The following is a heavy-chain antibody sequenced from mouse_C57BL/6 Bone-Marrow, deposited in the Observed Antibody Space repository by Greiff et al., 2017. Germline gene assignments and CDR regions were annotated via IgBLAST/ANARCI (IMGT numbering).Heavy chain of an antibody. J-gene: IGHJ1*03. CDR2: INPSSGYT. V-gene: IGHV1-7*01. CDR1: GYTFTSYW. Sequence: QVQLQQSGAELAKPGASVKLSCKASGYTFTSYWMHWVKQRPGQGLEWIGYINPSSGYTKYNQKFKDKATLTADKSSSTAYMQLSSLTYEDSEVYYCARSEAPYYYGSSHWYFDVWGTGTTVTVSS. D-gene: IGHD1-1*01. CDR3: ARSEAPYYYGSSHWYFDV.